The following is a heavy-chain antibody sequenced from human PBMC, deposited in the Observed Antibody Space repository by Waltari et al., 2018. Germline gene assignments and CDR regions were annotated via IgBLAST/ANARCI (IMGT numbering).Heavy chain of an antibody. J-gene: IGHJ4*02. V-gene: IGHV5-51*01. CDR3: ARHSTYCGGDCFPAPFDY. CDR1: GYSFTSYW. D-gene: IGHD2-21*02. CDR2: IYPGDSYT. Sequence: EVQLVQSGAEVKKPGESLKISCKGSGYSFTSYWIGWVRQMPGKGLEWMGIIYPGDSYTRYSPSFQGQVTISADKSISTAYLQWSSLKASNTAMYYCARHSTYCGGDCFPAPFDYWGQGTLVTVSS.